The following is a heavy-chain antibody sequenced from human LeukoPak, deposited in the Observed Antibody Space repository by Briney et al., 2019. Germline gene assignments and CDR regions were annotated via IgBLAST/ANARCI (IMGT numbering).Heavy chain of an antibody. Sequence: ASVKVSCKASGYTFTSYYMHWVRQAPGQGLEWMGIINPSGGGTSYAQKFQGRLTMTGDTSTSTVNMELSSLRSEDTAVYYCARDRAITGNGFFDYWGQGTLVTVSS. D-gene: IGHD1-14*01. CDR2: INPSGGGT. CDR1: GYTFTSYY. CDR3: ARDRAITGNGFFDY. V-gene: IGHV1-46*01. J-gene: IGHJ4*02.